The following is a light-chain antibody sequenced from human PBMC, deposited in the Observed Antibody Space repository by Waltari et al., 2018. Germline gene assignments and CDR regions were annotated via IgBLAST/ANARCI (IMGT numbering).Light chain of an antibody. J-gene: IGLJ7*01. CDR1: HSNIGNNY. CDR3: GTWDSSLSGAV. V-gene: IGLV1-51*01. CDR2: DVS. Sequence: QSVLTQPHSVSAAPGQRVTIACSGGHSNIGNNYVSGYQQFPGTAPKLLTYDVSARPSGIPGRFSGSKSGTSATLDIPGLQAGDEADYYCGTWDSSLSGAVFGGGTHLTVL.